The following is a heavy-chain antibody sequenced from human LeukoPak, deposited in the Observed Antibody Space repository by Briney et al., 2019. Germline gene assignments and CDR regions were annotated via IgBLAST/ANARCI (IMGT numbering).Heavy chain of an antibody. CDR3: AGTVVVPADYGMDV. V-gene: IGHV3-30*03. CDR1: AFTFSSYA. D-gene: IGHD2-2*01. Sequence: PGGSLRLSCATSAFTFSSYAMYWVRQAPGKGLEWVAGISYDGSNEYYADSVTGRFTISRDNSKNTLYLQMNSLRAEDTAVYYCAGTVVVPADYGMDVWGQGTTVTVSS. J-gene: IGHJ6*02. CDR2: ISYDGSNE.